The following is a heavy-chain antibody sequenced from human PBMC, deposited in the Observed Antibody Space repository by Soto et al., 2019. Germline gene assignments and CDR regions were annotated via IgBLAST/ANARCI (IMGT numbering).Heavy chain of an antibody. Sequence: SETLSLTCTVSGGSINTFYWSWVRQPAGKGLEWIGRIFSSGSTSFNPSLESRVAMSVDTSKNHFSLDLSSVTAADMAVYYCAREGSYSAYNFAHGIQLWSFDFWGQGALVTVSS. D-gene: IGHD5-12*01. J-gene: IGHJ4*02. CDR2: IFSSGST. V-gene: IGHV4-4*07. CDR3: AREGSYSAYNFAHGIQLWSFDF. CDR1: GGSINTFY.